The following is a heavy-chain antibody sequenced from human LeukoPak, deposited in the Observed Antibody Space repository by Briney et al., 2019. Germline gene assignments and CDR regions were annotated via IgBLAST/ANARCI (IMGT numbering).Heavy chain of an antibody. CDR3: ATQGAAAIYNYYYYMDV. CDR2: IIPIFGTA. D-gene: IGHD2-2*02. Sequence: SVKVSCKASGGTFSSYALSWVRQAPGQGLEWMGGIIPIFGTANYAQKFQGRVTITTDESTSTAYMELSSLRSEDTAVYYCATQGAAAIYNYYYYMDVWGKGTTVTVSS. V-gene: IGHV1-69*05. J-gene: IGHJ6*03. CDR1: GGTFSSYA.